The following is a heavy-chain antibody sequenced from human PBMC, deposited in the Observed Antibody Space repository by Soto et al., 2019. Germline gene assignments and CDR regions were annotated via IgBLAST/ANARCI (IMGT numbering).Heavy chain of an antibody. CDR2: MYFGGSF. Sequence: QMQLQASGPGLVKPSETLSLTCNVSGASVSHGYWSWIRQPPGKALEWIGFMYFGGSFNYNPSLTRRATISVETPKNQSSMKLTSVTASDTAVYYWARSYYDSTGFAVDPWGQGTLVTVSS. J-gene: IGHJ5*02. CDR3: ARSYYDSTGFAVDP. CDR1: GASVSHGY. D-gene: IGHD3-22*01. V-gene: IGHV4-59*02.